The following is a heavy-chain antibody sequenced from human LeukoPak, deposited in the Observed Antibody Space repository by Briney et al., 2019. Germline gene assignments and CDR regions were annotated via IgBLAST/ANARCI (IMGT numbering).Heavy chain of an antibody. J-gene: IGHJ4*02. Sequence: SVKVSCKASGGTFSSYAISWVRQAPGQGLEWMGGIIPIFGTANYAQKFQGRVTITADESTSTAYMELSSLKSEDTAVYYCARAIVGASIVPGSFDYWGQGTLVTVSS. V-gene: IGHV1-69*13. CDR3: ARAIVGASIVPGSFDY. D-gene: IGHD1-26*01. CDR2: IIPIFGTA. CDR1: GGTFSSYA.